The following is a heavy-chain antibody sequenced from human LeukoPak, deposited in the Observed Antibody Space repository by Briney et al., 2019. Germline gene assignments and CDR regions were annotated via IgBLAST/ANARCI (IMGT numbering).Heavy chain of an antibody. D-gene: IGHD6-13*01. J-gene: IGHJ4*02. CDR3: AREGVAAAGQNFDY. V-gene: IGHV3-66*01. CDR2: IYSGGST. Sequence: PGGSLRLSCAASGFSVSSNYMSWVRQAPGKGLEWVSVIYSGGSTYYADSVKGRFTISRDNAKNTLYLQMNSLRAEDTAVYYCAREGVAAAGQNFDYWGQGTLVTVSS. CDR1: GFSVSSNY.